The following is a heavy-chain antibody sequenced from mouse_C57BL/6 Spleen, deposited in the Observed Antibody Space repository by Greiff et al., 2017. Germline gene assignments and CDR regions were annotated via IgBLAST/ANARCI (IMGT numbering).Heavy chain of an antibody. V-gene: IGHV1-81*01. CDR1: GYTFTSYG. CDR3: ARRGTTVVATEDYAMDY. D-gene: IGHD1-1*01. CDR2: IYPRSGNT. J-gene: IGHJ4*01. Sequence: VQLQQSGAELARPGASVELSCKASGYTFTSYGISWVKQRTGQGLEWIGEIYPRSGNTYYNEKFKGKATLTAEKSSSTAYMELRSLTSEDSAVYFCARRGTTVVATEDYAMDYWGQGTSVTVSS.